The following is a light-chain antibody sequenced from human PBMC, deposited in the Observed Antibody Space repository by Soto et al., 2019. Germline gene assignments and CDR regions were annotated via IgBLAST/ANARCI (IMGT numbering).Light chain of an antibody. V-gene: IGKV3-15*01. CDR1: QSVSNN. J-gene: IGKJ2*01. CDR2: GAS. Sequence: EIVMTQSPATLSVSPGERATLSCRASQSVSNNFAWYQQQPGQAPRLLIYGASTRATGIPARFSCSRSGTESTLTISVLQSEDFAVYYCQQYNTWPYTFGQGTKLEIK. CDR3: QQYNTWPYT.